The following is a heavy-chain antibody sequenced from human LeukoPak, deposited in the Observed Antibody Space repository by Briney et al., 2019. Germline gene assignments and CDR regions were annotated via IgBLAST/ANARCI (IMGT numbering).Heavy chain of an antibody. D-gene: IGHD3-22*01. Sequence: GSLRLSCAASGFTFSSYWMSWVRQAPGKGLEWVANIKQDGSEKYYVDSVKGRFTISRDNAKNSLYLQMNSLRAEDTAVYYCARDELTYYYDSSGYSSFWGQGTLVTVSS. CDR1: GFTFSSYW. CDR2: IKQDGSEK. CDR3: ARDELTYYYDSSGYSSF. J-gene: IGHJ4*02. V-gene: IGHV3-7*01.